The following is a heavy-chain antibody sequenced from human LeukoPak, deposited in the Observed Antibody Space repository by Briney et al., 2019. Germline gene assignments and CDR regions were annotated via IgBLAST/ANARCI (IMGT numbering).Heavy chain of an antibody. CDR3: AKGWYYYDSSGYYYDY. CDR2: IYSGGNT. V-gene: IGHV3-53*01. CDR1: GFTVSSNS. Sequence: GGSLRLSCTVSGFTVSSNSWSWVRQAPGKGLEWVSFIYSGGNTHSSDSVKGRFTISRDNSKNTLYLQMNSLRAEDTAVYYCAKGWYYYDSSGYYYDYWGQGTLVTVSS. J-gene: IGHJ4*02. D-gene: IGHD3-22*01.